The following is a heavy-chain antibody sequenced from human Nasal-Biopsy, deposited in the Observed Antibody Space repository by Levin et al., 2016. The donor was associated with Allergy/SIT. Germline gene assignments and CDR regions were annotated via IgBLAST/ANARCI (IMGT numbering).Heavy chain of an antibody. CDR1: GFTFSTYW. CDR3: ARDDVGAISMDV. J-gene: IGHJ6*02. V-gene: IGHV3-74*01. D-gene: IGHD3-10*01. Sequence: GESLKISCAASGFTFSTYWMHWVRQPPGKGLVWVSRISIDESDTAYADSVRGRFTISRDNAKNTLYLQINSLRAEDTAVYYCARDDVGAISMDVWGQGTTVTVSS. CDR2: ISIDESDT.